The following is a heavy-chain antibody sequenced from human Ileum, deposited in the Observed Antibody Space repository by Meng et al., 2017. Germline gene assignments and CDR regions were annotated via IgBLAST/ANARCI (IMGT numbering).Heavy chain of an antibody. D-gene: IGHD6-13*01. J-gene: IGHJ4*02. CDR2: IIPIFGIA. Sequence: LVQVGAEMTKPGSPVRAPRRASGGPFSTYAISWVRQAPGQGLEWMGGIIPIFGIANYAQKFQGRITITADESTSTAYMELSSLRSEDTAVYYCARVNRYSSTWYFDYWGQGTLVTVSS. CDR3: ARVNRYSSTWYFDY. V-gene: IGHV1-69*01. CDR1: GGPFSTYA.